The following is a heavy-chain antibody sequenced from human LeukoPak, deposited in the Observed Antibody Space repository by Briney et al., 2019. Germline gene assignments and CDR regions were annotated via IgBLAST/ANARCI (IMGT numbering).Heavy chain of an antibody. Sequence: GGSLRLSCAASGFTLSNYFMHWVRQAPGKGREWVADIASDGSHTFYVESVKGRLTISRDNSKNTLYLKMNSLRAEDTAVYFCARERQDTVIHSGAFDIWGQGTMVTVSS. CDR2: IASDGSHT. V-gene: IGHV3-30*04. CDR1: GFTLSNYF. D-gene: IGHD2-21*02. CDR3: ARERQDTVIHSGAFDI. J-gene: IGHJ3*02.